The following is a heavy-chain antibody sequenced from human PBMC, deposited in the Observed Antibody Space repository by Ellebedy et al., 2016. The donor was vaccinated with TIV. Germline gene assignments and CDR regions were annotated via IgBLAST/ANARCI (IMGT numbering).Heavy chain of an antibody. Sequence: GESLKISCAASGFSFRSYWMSWVRQAPGKGLEWVANIYQDGSDQYYVDSVKGRFTISRNNANNSLFLQMNSLRAEDTAVYYCARRGSYGDYAVQVNSWFDPWGQGTLVTVSS. CDR2: IYQDGSDQ. CDR1: GFSFRSYW. CDR3: ARRGSYGDYAVQVNSWFDP. D-gene: IGHD4-17*01. V-gene: IGHV3-7*01. J-gene: IGHJ5*02.